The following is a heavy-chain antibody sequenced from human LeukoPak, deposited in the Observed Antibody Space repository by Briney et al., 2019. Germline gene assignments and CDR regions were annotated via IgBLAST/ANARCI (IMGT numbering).Heavy chain of an antibody. J-gene: IGHJ4*02. CDR3: AKVGYDSSGYYSD. CDR1: GFTFSSYW. D-gene: IGHD3-22*01. V-gene: IGHV3-74*01. Sequence: PGGSLRLSCAASGFTFSSYWMHWVRQAPGKGLVWVSRIQTDGSSTNYADSVKGRFTISRDNSKNTLYLQMNSLRAEDTAVYYCAKVGYDSSGYYSDWGQGTLVTVSS. CDR2: IQTDGSST.